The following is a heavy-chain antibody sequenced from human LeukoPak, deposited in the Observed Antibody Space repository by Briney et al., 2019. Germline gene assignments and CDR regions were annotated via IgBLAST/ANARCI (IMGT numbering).Heavy chain of an antibody. Sequence: GESLKISCKGSGHSFTSYGISWVRQAPGQGLEWMGWISAYNGNTNYAQKLQGRVTMTTDTSTSTAYMELRSLRSDDTAVYYCARDYYDSSGFYDYWGQGTLVTVSS. CDR1: GHSFTSYG. J-gene: IGHJ4*02. D-gene: IGHD3-22*01. CDR2: ISAYNGNT. V-gene: IGHV1-18*01. CDR3: ARDYYDSSGFYDY.